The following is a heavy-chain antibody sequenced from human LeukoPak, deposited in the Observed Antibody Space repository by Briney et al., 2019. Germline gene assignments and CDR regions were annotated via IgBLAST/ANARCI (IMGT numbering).Heavy chain of an antibody. CDR1: GGSISSYY. D-gene: IGHD1-20*01. CDR2: IYYSRST. Sequence: SETLSLTCTVSGGSISSYYWSWIRQPQGKGLEWIGYIYYSRSTNYNPSLKSRVTISVDTSKNQFSLKLSSVTAADTAVYYCAREKRGITGTKDRGGAVAFDIWGQGTMVTVSS. J-gene: IGHJ3*02. V-gene: IGHV4-59*01. CDR3: AREKRGITGTKDRGGAVAFDI.